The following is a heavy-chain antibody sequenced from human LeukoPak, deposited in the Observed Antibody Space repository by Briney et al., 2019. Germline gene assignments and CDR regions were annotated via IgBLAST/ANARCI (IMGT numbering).Heavy chain of an antibody. CDR1: GYSISSGYY. D-gene: IGHD3-3*01. V-gene: IGHV4-38-2*01. CDR2: IYHSGST. Sequence: SETLSLTCAVSGYSISSGYYWGWIRQPPGKGLEWIGSIYHSGSTYYNPSLKSRVTISVDTSKNQFSLKLSSVTAADTAVYYCARGFSGYYDFWSGYRSLYYWGQGTLVTVSS. CDR3: ARGFSGYYDFWSGYRSLYY. J-gene: IGHJ4*02.